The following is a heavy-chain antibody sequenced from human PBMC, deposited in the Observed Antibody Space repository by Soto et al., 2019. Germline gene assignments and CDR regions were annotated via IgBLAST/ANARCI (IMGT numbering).Heavy chain of an antibody. Sequence: PSETLSLTCEVSSGSVSSGGYSWSWIRQPPGKGLEWIGSIFNTGSTVYNPTLKSRVTISVDRSKNQLSLSLRSMTAADTADYFCARGVRRVRGIIIGVCFDEWGQGTRVTVAS. V-gene: IGHV4-30-2*01. D-gene: IGHD3-10*01. CDR1: SGSVSSGGYS. CDR3: ARGVRRVRGIIIGVCFDE. J-gene: IGHJ4*02. CDR2: IFNTGST.